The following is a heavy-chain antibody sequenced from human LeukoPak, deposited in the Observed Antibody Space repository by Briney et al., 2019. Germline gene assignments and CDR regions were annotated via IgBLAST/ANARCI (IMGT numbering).Heavy chain of an antibody. V-gene: IGHV4-30-2*01. CDR3: ARATIGDYVDY. J-gene: IGHJ4*02. D-gene: IGHD4/OR15-4a*01. CDR1: GGSISSGGYS. CDR2: IYHSGST. Sequence: SQTLSLTCAVSGGSISSGGYSWSWIRQPPGKGLEWIGYIYHSGSTYYNPSLKSRVTISVDRSKNQFSLKLSSVTAADTAVYYCARATIGDYVDYWGQGALVTVSS.